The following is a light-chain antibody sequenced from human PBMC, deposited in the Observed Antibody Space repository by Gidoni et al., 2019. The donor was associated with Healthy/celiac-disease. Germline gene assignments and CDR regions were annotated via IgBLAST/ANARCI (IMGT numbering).Light chain of an antibody. CDR2: EVS. CDR3: CSYAGSSTFVV. Sequence: QSALPQPASVSGSPGQSITISCTGPSSDVGSYNLVSWYQQHPGKAPKLMIYEVSKRPSGVSNRFSGSKSGNTASRTISGLQAEDEADYYCCSYAGSSTFVVFGGGTKLTVL. CDR1: SSDVGSYNL. J-gene: IGLJ3*02. V-gene: IGLV2-23*02.